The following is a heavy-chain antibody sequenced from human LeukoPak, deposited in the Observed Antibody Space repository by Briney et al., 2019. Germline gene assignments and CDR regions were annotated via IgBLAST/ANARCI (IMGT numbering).Heavy chain of an antibody. V-gene: IGHV3-13*01. CDR3: ARGGIPVTGIDEVDY. D-gene: IGHD2-21*02. CDR2: IGIGGDT. J-gene: IGHJ4*02. CDR1: GFTFSSYD. Sequence: PGGSLRLSCAASGFTFSSYDMHWVRHATGKGLEWVSAIGIGGDTYYPGSVKGRFTISRENAKNSLYLQMNSLRAGDTAVYYCARGGIPVTGIDEVDYWGQGTLVTVSS.